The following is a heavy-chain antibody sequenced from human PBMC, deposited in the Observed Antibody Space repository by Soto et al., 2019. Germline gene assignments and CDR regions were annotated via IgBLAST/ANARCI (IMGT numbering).Heavy chain of an antibody. CDR1: GFIFTDYY. Sequence: QVLLVESGGGLVRPGGSLRLSCSASGFIFTDYYMTWIRQAPGKGLEWVSHISSDGRDIYYADSMEGRLSVSWDNSENSLFLQMDSLRAADTAVYCCASLGSIGRPYYYAVDVRGQGTPVTVSS. D-gene: IGHD3-16*01. V-gene: IGHV3-11*01. CDR3: ASLGSIGRPYYYAVDV. J-gene: IGHJ6*02. CDR2: ISSDGRDI.